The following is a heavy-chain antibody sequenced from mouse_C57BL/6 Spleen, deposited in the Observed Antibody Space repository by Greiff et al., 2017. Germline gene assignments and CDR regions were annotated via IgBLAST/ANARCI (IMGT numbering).Heavy chain of an antibody. D-gene: IGHD1-1*01. CDR2: IDPEDGET. J-gene: IGHJ4*01. Sequence: VQLQQSGAELVKPGASVKLSCTASGFNIKDYYMHWVKQRTEQGLAWIGRIDPEDGETKYAPKFPGKATITSDTASNTAYLQLSSLTSADTAVYYCARDYGSSYAMDYWGQGTSVTVSS. V-gene: IGHV14-2*01. CDR3: ARDYGSSYAMDY. CDR1: GFNIKDYY.